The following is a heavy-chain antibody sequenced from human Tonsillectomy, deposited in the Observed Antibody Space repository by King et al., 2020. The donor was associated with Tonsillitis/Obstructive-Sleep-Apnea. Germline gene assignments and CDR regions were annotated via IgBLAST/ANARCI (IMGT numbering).Heavy chain of an antibody. V-gene: IGHV1-58*01. D-gene: IGHD3-10*01. J-gene: IGHJ4*02. CDR1: GFTFTRSA. CDR3: AAGNYYGSGSFFGY. CDR2: IVVGSGNT. Sequence: QLVESGPEVKKPGNSVKVSCKASGFTFTRSAVQWVRQARGQRLEWIGWIVVGSGNTYYAQKFQERFTINRDISTSTDYLELSSLRSEDTAFYYCAAGNYYGSGSFFGYWGQGTLVTGSS.